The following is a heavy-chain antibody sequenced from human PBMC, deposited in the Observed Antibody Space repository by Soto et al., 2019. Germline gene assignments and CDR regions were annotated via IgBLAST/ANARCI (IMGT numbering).Heavy chain of an antibody. J-gene: IGHJ6*03. CDR1: GFTFSSYG. D-gene: IGHD6-19*01. CDR3: ARDPSGAVAGGDQNYYYYYMDV. CDR2: IWYDGSNK. V-gene: IGHV3-33*01. Sequence: QVQLVESGGGVVQPGRSLRLSCAASGFTFSSYGMHWVRQAPGKGLEWVAVIWYDGSNKYYADSVKGRFTISRDNSKNTLYLKMNSLRAEDTAVYYCARDPSGAVAGGDQNYYYYYMDVWGKGTTVTVSS.